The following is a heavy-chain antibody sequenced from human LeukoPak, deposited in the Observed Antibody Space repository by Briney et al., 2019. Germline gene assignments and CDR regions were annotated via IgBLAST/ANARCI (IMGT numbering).Heavy chain of an antibody. D-gene: IGHD3-10*01. Sequence: GRSLRLSCAASGFTFDDYAMHWVRQAPGKGLEWVSGISWNSGSIGYADSVKGRFTISRDNAKNSLYLQMNSLRAEDMALYYCAKDFCYGSGTPGGMDVWGKGTTVTVSS. CDR3: AKDFCYGSGTPGGMDV. J-gene: IGHJ6*03. CDR1: GFTFDDYA. CDR2: ISWNSGSI. V-gene: IGHV3-9*03.